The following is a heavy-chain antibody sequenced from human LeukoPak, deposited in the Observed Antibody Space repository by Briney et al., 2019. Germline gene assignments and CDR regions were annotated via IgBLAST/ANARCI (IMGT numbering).Heavy chain of an antibody. Sequence: GGSLRLSCAASGFTFSDYYMSWIRQAPGKGLEWVSYISSSGSTIYYADSVRGRFTISRDNAKNSLYLRMNSLRAEDTAVYYCARDSYDILTGYLYYFDYWGQGTLVTVSS. D-gene: IGHD3-9*01. CDR3: ARDSYDILTGYLYYFDY. CDR1: GFTFSDYY. V-gene: IGHV3-11*04. J-gene: IGHJ4*02. CDR2: ISSSGSTI.